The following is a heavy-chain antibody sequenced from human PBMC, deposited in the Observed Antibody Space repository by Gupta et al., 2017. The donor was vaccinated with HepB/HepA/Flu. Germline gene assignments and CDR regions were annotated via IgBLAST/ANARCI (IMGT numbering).Heavy chain of an antibody. CDR3: ARDRGQYWDTIFGVVNWFDP. V-gene: IGHV1-69*06. Sequence: VQLVQSGAEVKTPGSSVKVSCKASGGPFSSYAVRWARHDAGTGLEWRGGIMPIFGTANYAQKFQGRVTITADKSTISAYMELSSRRSEDTAEYYWARDRGQYWDTIFGVVNWFDPWGQGTLVTVSS. CDR2: IMPIFGTA. D-gene: IGHD3-3*01. CDR1: GGPFSSYA. J-gene: IGHJ5*02.